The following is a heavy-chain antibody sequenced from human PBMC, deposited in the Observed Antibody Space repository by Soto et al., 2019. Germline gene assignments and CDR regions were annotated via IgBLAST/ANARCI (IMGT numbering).Heavy chain of an antibody. J-gene: IGHJ4*02. D-gene: IGHD3-16*01. V-gene: IGHV3-23*01. CDR3: AKAYFVWSSEQPYYFDY. CDR1: GFTFSNYA. Sequence: EVQLLDSGGGLVQPGGSLRLSCAASGFTFSNYAMTWVRQGPGKGLEWVSGISGSGGRSYYADSVKGRFTISRDNSKSTLYLQKDNLRAEETAVYYCAKAYFVWSSEQPYYFDYWGQGTLVTVSS. CDR2: ISGSGGRS.